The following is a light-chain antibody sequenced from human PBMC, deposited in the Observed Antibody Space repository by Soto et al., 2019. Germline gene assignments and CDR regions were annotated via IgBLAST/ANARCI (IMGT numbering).Light chain of an antibody. CDR1: HAISSSY. V-gene: IGKV3-20*01. Sequence: NVLTQSPGTLSLSPGQRATLSSRASHAISSSYLAWYQQKPGQAPRLLIYAISDRATGVPDRFRGSGSGTDFTLTITRMEPEDFAVYFCQQYDSSPRTFGQGTKVDIK. CDR2: AIS. CDR3: QQYDSSPRT. J-gene: IGKJ1*01.